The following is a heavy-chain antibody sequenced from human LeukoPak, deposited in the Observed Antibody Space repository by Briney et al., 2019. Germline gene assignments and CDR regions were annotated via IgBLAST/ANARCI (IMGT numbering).Heavy chain of an antibody. V-gene: IGHV1-8*01. Sequence: ASVKVSCKASGYTFTSYDINWVRQAPGQGLEWMGWMNPNSGDTGYAQKFQGRVTMTRNTSISTAYMELSSLKSEDTAVYYCATGFMVATFYYYYGMDVWGQGTTVTVSS. CDR1: GYTFTSYD. CDR3: ATGFMVATFYYYYGMDV. J-gene: IGHJ6*02. D-gene: IGHD5-12*01. CDR2: MNPNSGDT.